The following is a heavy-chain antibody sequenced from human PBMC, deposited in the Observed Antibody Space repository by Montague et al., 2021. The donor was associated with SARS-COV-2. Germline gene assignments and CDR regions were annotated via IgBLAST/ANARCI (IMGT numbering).Heavy chain of an antibody. V-gene: IGHV3-13*04. CDR2: IGKSDDT. Sequence: SLRLSCATSGFTFSNYDWHWVRQATGHGLEWVSSIGKSDDTYYIGSVKGRFTISRENAKNSLYLQMNSVRVGDTALYYCARGASTGFDFWGRGTLVTISS. CDR1: GFTFSNYD. J-gene: IGHJ4*02. CDR3: ARGASTGFDF. D-gene: IGHD1-1*01.